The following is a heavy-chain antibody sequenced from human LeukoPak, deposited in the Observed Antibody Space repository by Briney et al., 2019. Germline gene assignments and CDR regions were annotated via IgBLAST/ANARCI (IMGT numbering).Heavy chain of an antibody. D-gene: IGHD5-18*01. V-gene: IGHV3-13*01. CDR1: GFTFSSYD. CDR3: ARGKYQAMYYFDY. CDR2: IGTAGDT. J-gene: IGHJ4*02. Sequence: PGGSLRLSCAASGFTFSSYDMHWVHQATGKGLEWVSAIGTAGDTYYPGSVKGRFTISRENAKNSLYLQMNSLRAGDTAVYYCARGKYQAMYYFDYWGQGTLVTVSS.